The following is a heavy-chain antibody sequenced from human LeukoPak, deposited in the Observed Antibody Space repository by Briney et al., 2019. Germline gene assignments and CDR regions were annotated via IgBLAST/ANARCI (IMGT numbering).Heavy chain of an antibody. J-gene: IGHJ4*02. Sequence: GGSLRLSCAVSGFTFSNYVMSWVRQAPGKGLEWVSVIYSGGSTYYADSVKGRFTISRDNSKNTLYLQMNSLRAEDTAVYYCAREISYDSSGYSDYWGQGTLVTVSS. CDR3: AREISYDSSGYSDY. CDR1: GFTFSNYV. CDR2: IYSGGST. D-gene: IGHD3-22*01. V-gene: IGHV3-53*01.